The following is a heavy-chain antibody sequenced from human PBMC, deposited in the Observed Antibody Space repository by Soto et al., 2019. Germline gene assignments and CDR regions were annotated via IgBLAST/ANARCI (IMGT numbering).Heavy chain of an antibody. CDR1: GFTFSTYA. V-gene: IGHV3-23*01. CDR2: ISGSGDST. Sequence: EVQLLESGGGLVQPGGSLRLSCAASGFTFSTYAMNWVRQAPGKGLEWVSGISGSGDSTYYADSVKGRFTVSRDNSKSTLYLQMNSLRAEDTAVFYCAKERSSGWSVDYWGQGTLVTVSS. D-gene: IGHD6-19*01. CDR3: AKERSSGWSVDY. J-gene: IGHJ4*02.